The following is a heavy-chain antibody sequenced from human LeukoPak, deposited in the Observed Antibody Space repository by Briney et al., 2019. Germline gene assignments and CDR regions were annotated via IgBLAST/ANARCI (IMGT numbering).Heavy chain of an antibody. D-gene: IGHD3-22*01. CDR2: LYSGGDI. CDR3: ARGLFLSGYLDAFDI. CDR1: GFTISTNY. J-gene: IGHJ3*02. V-gene: IGHV3-53*01. Sequence: PGGSLRLSCEVSGFTISTNYMSWIRQAPGKGLEWVSILYSGGDIYYADSVKGRFTISRDNSRNTLYLQMNTLRVEDSAVYYCARGLFLSGYLDAFDIWGQGTVVTVSS.